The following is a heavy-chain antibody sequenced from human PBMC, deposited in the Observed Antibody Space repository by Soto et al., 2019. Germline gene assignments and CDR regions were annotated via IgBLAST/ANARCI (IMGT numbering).Heavy chain of an antibody. CDR2: INPSGGST. CDR1: GYTFTSYY. Sequence: ASVKVSCKASGYTFTSYYVHWVRQAPGQGLEWMGIINPSGGSTSYAQKFQGRVTMTRDTSTSTVYMELSSLRSEDTAVYYCARDSLRITIFGVVTPAVGYMDVWGKGTTVTVSS. CDR3: ARDSLRITIFGVVTPAVGYMDV. V-gene: IGHV1-46*03. J-gene: IGHJ6*03. D-gene: IGHD3-3*01.